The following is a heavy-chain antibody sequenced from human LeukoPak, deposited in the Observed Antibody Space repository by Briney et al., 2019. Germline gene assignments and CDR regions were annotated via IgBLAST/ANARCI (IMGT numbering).Heavy chain of an antibody. CDR3: AKDIEVRGASGAFDI. V-gene: IGHV3-30*18. CDR2: ISYDGSNK. CDR1: GFTFSSYG. D-gene: IGHD3-10*01. J-gene: IGHJ3*02. Sequence: GGSLRLSCAASGFTFSSYGMHWVRQAPGKGLEWVAVISYDGSNKYYADSVKGRFTISRDNSKNTLYLQMNSLRAEDTAVYYCAKDIEVRGASGAFDIWGQGTMVTVSS.